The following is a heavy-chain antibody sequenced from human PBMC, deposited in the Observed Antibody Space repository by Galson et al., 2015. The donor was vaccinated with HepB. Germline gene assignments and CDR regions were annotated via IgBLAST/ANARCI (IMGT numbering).Heavy chain of an antibody. CDR2: IRGKANSFAT. J-gene: IGHJ4*02. V-gene: IGHV3-73*01. CDR1: GFTFSGSV. Sequence: SLRLSCAASGFTFSGSVMHWVRQASGKGLEWVGRIRGKANSFATAYAASVKGRFTIPRDDSKNTAYLQMNSLKTEDTAVYYCTRDVYSSSAGGGYWGPGTLVTVSS. CDR3: TRDVYSSSAGGGY. D-gene: IGHD6-6*01.